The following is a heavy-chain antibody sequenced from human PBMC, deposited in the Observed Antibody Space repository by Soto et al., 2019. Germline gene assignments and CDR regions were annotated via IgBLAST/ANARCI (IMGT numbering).Heavy chain of an antibody. CDR1: GITISNYP. D-gene: IGHD3-22*01. J-gene: IGHJ4*02. Sequence: EVQLLESGGGLVQPGGSLRLSCAASGITISNYPMSWVRQAPGKGLDWVSGISGRGDRTYSADSAKGRFTISKDISRNSLSLQLDSLGVEDTAVYFCVKDDGGYPSTAPHWGQGTLVTVSS. V-gene: IGHV3-23*01. CDR2: ISGRGDRT. CDR3: VKDDGGYPSTAPH.